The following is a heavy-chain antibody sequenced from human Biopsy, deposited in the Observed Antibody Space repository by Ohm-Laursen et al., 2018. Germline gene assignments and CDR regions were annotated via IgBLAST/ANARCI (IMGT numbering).Heavy chain of an antibody. CDR3: ARAVGIAAAPIDY. D-gene: IGHD2-15*01. CDR2: INSSGSTK. CDR1: GFPVSDYY. J-gene: IGHJ4*02. V-gene: IGHV3-11*01. Sequence: SLRLSCAASGFPVSDYYMSWIRQAPGGGLEWVSDINSSGSTKYHAESVKGRSTISRDNAMNSVYLQMNSLRGEDTAVYYCARAVGIAAAPIDYWGQGTLVTVSS.